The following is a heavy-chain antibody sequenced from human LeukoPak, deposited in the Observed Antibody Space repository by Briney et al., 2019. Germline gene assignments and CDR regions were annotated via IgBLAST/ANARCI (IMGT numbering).Heavy chain of an antibody. CDR2: FDPEDGET. Sequence: GASVKVSCKVSGYTLTELSMHWVRQAPGKGLEWMGGFDPEDGETIYAQKFQGRVTMTEDTSTDTAYMELSSLRSEDTAVYYCATSVLRFLEWLPIFDYWGQGTLVTVPS. CDR3: ATSVLRFLEWLPIFDY. V-gene: IGHV1-24*01. D-gene: IGHD3-3*01. J-gene: IGHJ4*02. CDR1: GYTLTELS.